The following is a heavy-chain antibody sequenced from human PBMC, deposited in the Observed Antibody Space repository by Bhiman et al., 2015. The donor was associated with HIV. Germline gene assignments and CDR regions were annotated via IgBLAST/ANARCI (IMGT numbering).Heavy chain of an antibody. V-gene: IGHV3-20*04. CDR2: INWNGGST. CDR3: ARDLDSGYDSASDY. D-gene: IGHD5-12*01. CDR1: GFTFDDYG. J-gene: IGHJ4*02. Sequence: AASGFTFDDYGMSWVRQAPGKGLEWVSGINWNGGSTGYADSVKGRFTISRDNAKNSLYLQMNSLRVEDTALYYCARDLDSGYDSASDYWGQGTLVTVSS.